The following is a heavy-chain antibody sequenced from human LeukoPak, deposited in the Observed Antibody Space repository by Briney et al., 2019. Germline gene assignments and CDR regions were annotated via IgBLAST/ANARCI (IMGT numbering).Heavy chain of an antibody. V-gene: IGHV3-48*01. J-gene: IGHJ3*02. Sequence: PGGSLRLSCAASGFTFSSYSMNWVRQAPGKGLEWVSYISSSSSTIYYADSVKGRFTISRDNAKNSLYLQMNSLRAEDTAVYYCARRYYGVQENYDAFDIWGQGTLVTVSS. CDR1: GFTFSSYS. D-gene: IGHD3-10*01. CDR2: ISSSSSTI. CDR3: ARRYYGVQENYDAFDI.